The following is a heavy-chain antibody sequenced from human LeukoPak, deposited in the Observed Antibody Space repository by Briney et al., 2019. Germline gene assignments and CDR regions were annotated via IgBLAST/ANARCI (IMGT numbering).Heavy chain of an antibody. CDR2: IYYSGST. CDR3: ARGIIYSSDAFDI. Sequence: SETLSLTCTVSGGSISSYYWSWIRQPPGKGLEWIGYIYYSGSTNYNPSLKSRVAISVDTSKNQFSLKLSSVTAADTAVYYCARGIIYSSDAFDIWGQGTMDTVSS. V-gene: IGHV4-59*01. D-gene: IGHD6-13*01. CDR1: GGSISSYY. J-gene: IGHJ3*02.